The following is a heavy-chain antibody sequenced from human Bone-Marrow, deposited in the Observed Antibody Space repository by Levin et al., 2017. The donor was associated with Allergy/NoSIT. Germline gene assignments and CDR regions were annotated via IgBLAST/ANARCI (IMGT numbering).Heavy chain of an antibody. D-gene: IGHD7-27*01. CDR1: GDNVSSNSAA. Sequence: SPTLSLPCAISGDNVSSNSAAWHWIRQSPSRGLQWLGRTFYRSQWYNDYAVSVKGRITIDADTSKNQFSLQLNFVRPEDTAVYYCARDAGERGGHYHMDVWGKGSTVTVSS. CDR3: ARDAGERGGHYHMDV. V-gene: IGHV6-1*01. CDR2: TFYRSQWYN. J-gene: IGHJ6*03.